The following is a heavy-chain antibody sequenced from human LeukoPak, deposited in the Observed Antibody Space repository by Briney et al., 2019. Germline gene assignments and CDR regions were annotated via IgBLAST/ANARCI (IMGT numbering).Heavy chain of an antibody. J-gene: IGHJ6*02. CDR2: ISSSGSAI. CDR1: GFTFSSYE. Sequence: GGSLGLSCAASGFTFSSYEMNWVRQAPGKGPEWVSYISSSGSAIFYADPVRGRFTISRDKAKNSLYLQMNSLRAEDAAVYYCARVYSSSSGKAMDVWGQGTTVTVSS. CDR3: ARVYSSSSGKAMDV. V-gene: IGHV3-48*03. D-gene: IGHD6-6*01.